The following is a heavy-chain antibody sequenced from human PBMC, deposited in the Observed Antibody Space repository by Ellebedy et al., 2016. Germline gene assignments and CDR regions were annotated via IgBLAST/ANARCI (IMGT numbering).Heavy chain of an antibody. CDR3: ARDPAFDY. J-gene: IGHJ4*02. V-gene: IGHV1-18*01. CDR2: VNPYNGHT. Sequence: ASVKVSXXASGYTFTSYGINWVRQAPGQGLEWMGRVNPYNGHTKYIEKFQDRVTMTTDTSTSTSYLELRGPSSDDTATYFCARDPAFDYWGQGTLVTVSS. CDR1: GYTFTSYG.